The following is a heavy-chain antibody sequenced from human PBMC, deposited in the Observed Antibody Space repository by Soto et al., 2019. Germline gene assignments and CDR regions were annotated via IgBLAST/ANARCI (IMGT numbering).Heavy chain of an antibody. J-gene: IGHJ4*02. V-gene: IGHV3-21*05. CDR3: ARPLRPGYSSSWYFDY. Sequence: GGSLRLSCAASGFTFSSYSMNWVRQAPGKGLEWVSYISSSSSYIYYADSVKGRFTISRDNAKNSLYLQMNSLRAEDTGVYYCARPLRPGYSSSWYFDYWGQGMLVTVSS. CDR1: GFTFSSYS. D-gene: IGHD6-13*01. CDR2: ISSSSSYI.